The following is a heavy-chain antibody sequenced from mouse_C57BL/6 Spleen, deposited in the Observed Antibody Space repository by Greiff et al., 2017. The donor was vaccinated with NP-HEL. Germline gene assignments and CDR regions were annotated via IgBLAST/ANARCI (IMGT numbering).Heavy chain of an antibody. CDR1: GYTFTSYW. CDR3: AVITTVYAMDY. V-gene: IGHV1-69*01. Sequence: VKLQESGAELVMPGASVKLSCKASGYTFTSYWMHWVKQRPGQGLEWIGEIDPSDSYTNYNQKFKGKSTLTVDKSSSTAYMQLSSLTSEDSAVYYCAVITTVYAMDYWGQGTSVTVSS. CDR2: IDPSDSYT. J-gene: IGHJ4*01. D-gene: IGHD1-1*01.